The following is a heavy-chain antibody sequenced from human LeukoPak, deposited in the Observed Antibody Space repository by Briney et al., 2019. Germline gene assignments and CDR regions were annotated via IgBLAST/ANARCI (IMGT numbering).Heavy chain of an antibody. CDR2: VYYTGAT. J-gene: IGHJ5*02. Sequence: SETLSLTCTVSGGSIGDYYWSWVRQTPGKGLEWIGFVYYTGATNYNPSLKSRVTLSLETSKTQFSLNLNSVDAADTAVYFCARCGNSYGTGYQFAPWSQGTLVTVSS. CDR3: ARCGNSYGTGYQFAP. D-gene: IGHD5-18*01. CDR1: GGSIGDYY. V-gene: IGHV4-59*01.